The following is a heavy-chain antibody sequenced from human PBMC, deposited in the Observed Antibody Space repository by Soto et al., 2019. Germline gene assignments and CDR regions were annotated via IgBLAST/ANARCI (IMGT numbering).Heavy chain of an antibody. Sequence: QITLKESGPTLVKPTQTLTLTCTVSGFSLNTYGVGVGWIRQPPGKALEWLALIYWDDDKRYSPSLKSRLTITKDTSKYPVVLTMTNMDPVDTVTYYCARALGSWGAYYFDYWGQGTLVTVSS. J-gene: IGHJ4*02. CDR2: IYWDDDK. V-gene: IGHV2-5*02. CDR3: ARALGSWGAYYFDY. CDR1: GFSLNTYGVG. D-gene: IGHD3-16*01.